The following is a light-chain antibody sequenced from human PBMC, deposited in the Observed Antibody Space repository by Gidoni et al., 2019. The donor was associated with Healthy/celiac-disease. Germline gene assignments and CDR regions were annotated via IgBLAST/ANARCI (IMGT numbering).Light chain of an antibody. V-gene: IGKV1-39*01. CDR1: QSISSS. J-gene: IGKJ4*01. Sequence: DLQLTQSPSSLSASVGDRVTITCRASQSISSSLNWYQQKPGKDTKLLIYAASSVQSGVPSRFSGSGSGTDFTLTISRRQPEDVATYYCQQRYSTHPLTFGGGTQVEIK. CDR3: QQRYSTHPLT. CDR2: AAS.